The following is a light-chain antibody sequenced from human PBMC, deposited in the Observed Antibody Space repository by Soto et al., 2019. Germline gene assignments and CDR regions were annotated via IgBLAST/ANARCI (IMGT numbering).Light chain of an antibody. CDR3: CSYAGSSTYVV. V-gene: IGLV2-23*01. CDR2: EGS. Sequence: QSVLTQPASVSGSPGQSITISCTGTSSDVGSYNLVSWYQQHPGKAPKPMIYEGSKRPSGVSNRFSGSKSGNTASLTISGLQAEDEADYYCCSYAGSSTYVVFGGGTQLTVL. J-gene: IGLJ2*01. CDR1: SSDVGSYNL.